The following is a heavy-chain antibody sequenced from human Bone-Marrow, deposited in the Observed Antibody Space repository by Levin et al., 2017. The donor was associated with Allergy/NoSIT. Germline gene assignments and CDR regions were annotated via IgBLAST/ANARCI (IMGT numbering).Heavy chain of an antibody. D-gene: IGHD6-13*01. CDR2: IWYDGSNK. J-gene: IGHJ4*02. Sequence: GGSLRLSCAASGFTFSSYGMHWVRQAPGKGLEWVAVIWYDGSNKYYADSVKGRFTISRDNSKNTLYLQMNSLRAEDTAVYYCARERGSSSWFDYWGQGTLVTVSS. CDR1: GFTFSSYG. CDR3: ARERGSSSWFDY. V-gene: IGHV3-33*01.